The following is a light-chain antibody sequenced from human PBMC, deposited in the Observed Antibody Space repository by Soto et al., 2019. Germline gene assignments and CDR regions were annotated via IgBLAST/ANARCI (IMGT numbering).Light chain of an antibody. Sequence: IVMTQSPSTLSVSPGERATLSCRASQSVSSNLAWYQQKLGQAPRLLIYGASTRATGIPARFSGSGSGTEFTLTISSLQSEDFAVYYCQQYNNWPLTFGGGTMVDIK. CDR2: GAS. CDR3: QQYNNWPLT. J-gene: IGKJ4*01. V-gene: IGKV3-15*01. CDR1: QSVSSN.